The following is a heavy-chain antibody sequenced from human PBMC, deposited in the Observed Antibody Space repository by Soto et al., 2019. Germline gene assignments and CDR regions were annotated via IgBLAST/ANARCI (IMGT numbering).Heavy chain of an antibody. Sequence: QVQLQESGPGLVKPSGTLSLTCAVSGGSINSSNWWSWVRQPPGKGLEWIGEIYHSGSTNYNPSLKSRVTISVDKSKDHFSLNLSSSTAADTAVYYCARGGDVVVPTALDYWGQGTLVTVSS. CDR3: ARGGDVVVPTALDY. D-gene: IGHD2-2*01. CDR1: GGSINSSNW. CDR2: IYHSGST. V-gene: IGHV4-4*02. J-gene: IGHJ4*02.